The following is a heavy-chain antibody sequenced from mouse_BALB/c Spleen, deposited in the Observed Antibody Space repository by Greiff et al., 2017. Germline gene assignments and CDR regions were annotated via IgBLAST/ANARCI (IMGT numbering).Heavy chain of an antibody. Sequence: VQLKESGGGLVQPGGSLRLSCATSGFTFTDYYMSWVRQPPGKALEWLGFIRNKANGYTTEYSASVKGRFTISRDNSQSILYLQMNTLRAEDSATYYCARSYSSSYFDYWGQGTTLTVSS. CDR3: ARSYSSSYFDY. CDR1: GFTFTDYY. V-gene: IGHV7-3*02. J-gene: IGHJ2*01. D-gene: IGHD1-1*01. CDR2: IRNKANGYTT.